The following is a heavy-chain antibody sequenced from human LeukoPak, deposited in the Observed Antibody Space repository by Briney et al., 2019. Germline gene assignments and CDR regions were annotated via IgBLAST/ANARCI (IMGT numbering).Heavy chain of an antibody. J-gene: IGHJ6*03. CDR3: ARTRGYSSKFRYFYYYMDV. V-gene: IGHV4-61*02. CDR2: IYTSGSA. D-gene: IGHD5-18*01. Sequence: TTSQTLSLTCTVSGGSISSASYYWRWIRQPAGKGLEWIVLIYTSGSASYHPSLKSRVTISADTSKNQFSLKLSSVTAADTAVYYCARTRGYSSKFRYFYYYMDVWGKGTTVTVSS. CDR1: GGSISSASYY.